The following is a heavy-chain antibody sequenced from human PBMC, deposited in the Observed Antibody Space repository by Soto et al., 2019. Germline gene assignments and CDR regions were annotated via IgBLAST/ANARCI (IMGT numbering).Heavy chain of an antibody. J-gene: IGHJ3*02. V-gene: IGHV4-39*01. CDR1: GSSMSSSAYY. CDR3: ARQGRPGYRTGGNCYPTFDI. D-gene: IGHD2-15*01. CDR2: VYYTGIT. Sequence: QMHLQQSGPGLVKPSETLSLTCTVAGSSMSSSAYYWGWIRQPPGKGLEWIGSVYYTGITDYKSSLESRVSISADTSKNQFSLRLTSLSAADTAIYFCARQGRPGYRTGGNCYPTFDIWGPGTMVTVSS.